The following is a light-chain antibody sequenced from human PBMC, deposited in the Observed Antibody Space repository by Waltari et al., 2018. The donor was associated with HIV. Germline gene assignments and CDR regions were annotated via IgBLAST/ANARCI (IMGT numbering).Light chain of an antibody. CDR2: EVD. V-gene: IGLV2-14*03. Sequence: SVVTQPASVSGFPGQSITISCTGTDSDFGYNDFVSWYQQHPDKVPKLIFFEVDSRASGIPDRFAGSKSGSTASLTISDLRTEDEANYYCASFTEDFTVVFGGGTKVTVL. J-gene: IGLJ2*01. CDR1: DSDFGYNDF. CDR3: ASFTEDFTVV.